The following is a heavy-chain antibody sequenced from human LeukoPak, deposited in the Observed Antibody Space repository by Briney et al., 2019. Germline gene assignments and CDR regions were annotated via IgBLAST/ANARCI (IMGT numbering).Heavy chain of an antibody. Sequence: GGSLRLSCAASGFTFDDYAMHWVRQAPGKGLEWVSGISWNSGSIGYADSVKGRFTISRDNAKNSLYLQMNSLRGEDTALYYCAKDVYGSGVYYFDYWGQGTLVTVSS. D-gene: IGHD3-10*01. J-gene: IGHJ4*02. CDR2: ISWNSGSI. CDR3: AKDVYGSGVYYFDY. V-gene: IGHV3-9*01. CDR1: GFTFDDYA.